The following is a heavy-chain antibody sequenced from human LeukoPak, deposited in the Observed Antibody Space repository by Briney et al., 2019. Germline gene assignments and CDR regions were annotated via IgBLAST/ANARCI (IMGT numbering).Heavy chain of an antibody. CDR2: ISSSSSTI. CDR1: GFTFSSYS. Sequence: GGSLRLSCAASGFTFSSYSMNWVRQAPGKGLEWVSYISSSSSTIYYADSVKGRFTISRDNAKNSLYLQMNSLRAEDTAVYYCARDVTVTYDAFDIWGQGTLVTVSS. V-gene: IGHV3-48*04. D-gene: IGHD4-17*01. J-gene: IGHJ3*02. CDR3: ARDVTVTYDAFDI.